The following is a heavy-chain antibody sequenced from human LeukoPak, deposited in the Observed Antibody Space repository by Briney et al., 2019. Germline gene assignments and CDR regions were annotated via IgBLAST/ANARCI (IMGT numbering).Heavy chain of an antibody. CDR1: GYSISSGYY. V-gene: IGHV4-38-2*02. D-gene: IGHD6-19*01. Sequence: SSETLSLTCTVSGYSISSGYYWGWIRQPPRKGLEWIGSIHHSGSTYYNPSLKSRATISVDTSKNHFSLRLRSVTAADTAIYYCARAETYSSGWYDAFFDYWGQGTLVTVSS. CDR2: IHHSGST. CDR3: ARAETYSSGWYDAFFDY. J-gene: IGHJ4*02.